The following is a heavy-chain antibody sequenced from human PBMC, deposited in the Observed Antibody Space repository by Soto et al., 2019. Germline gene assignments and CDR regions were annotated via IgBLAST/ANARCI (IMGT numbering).Heavy chain of an antibody. V-gene: IGHV1-69*01. CDR3: ARDSHPHYYDSSGYYDTIDY. CDR2: IIPIFGTA. Sequence: QVQLVQSGAEVKKPGSSVKVSCKASGGTFSSYAISWVRQAPGQGLEWMGGIIPIFGTANYAQKFQGRVTITADESTSTAYMELSSLRSEDTAVYYCARDSHPHYYDSSGYYDTIDYWGQGTLVTVSS. J-gene: IGHJ4*02. D-gene: IGHD3-22*01. CDR1: GGTFSSYA.